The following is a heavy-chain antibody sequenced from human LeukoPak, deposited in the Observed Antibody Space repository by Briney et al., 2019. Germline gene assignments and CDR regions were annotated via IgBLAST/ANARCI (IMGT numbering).Heavy chain of an antibody. CDR1: GYTFTGYY. CDR2: INPHSGGT. Sequence: GASVKVSCKASGYTFTGYYIHWVRQAPGQGLEWMGWINPHSGGTNYAQKFQGGVTMTRDTSISTAYMELSRLRSDDTAVYYCARARAAGTRNWFDPWGQGTLVTVSS. D-gene: IGHD6-13*01. J-gene: IGHJ5*02. V-gene: IGHV1-2*02. CDR3: ARARAAGTRNWFDP.